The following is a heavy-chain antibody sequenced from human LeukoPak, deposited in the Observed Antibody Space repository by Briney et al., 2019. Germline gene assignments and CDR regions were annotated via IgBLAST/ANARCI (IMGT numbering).Heavy chain of an antibody. CDR2: IYHSGST. D-gene: IGHD6-6*01. CDR3: ARGVARSSKFHFSYYFDY. J-gene: IGHJ4*02. CDR1: GGSISSSSYY. Sequence: SETLSLTCIVSGGSISSSSYYWGWIRQPPGKGLEWIGSIYHSGSTYYNPSLKSRVTMSVDTSKNQFSLNLSSVTAADTAVYYCARGVARSSKFHFSYYFDYWGQGTLVTVSS. V-gene: IGHV4-39*07.